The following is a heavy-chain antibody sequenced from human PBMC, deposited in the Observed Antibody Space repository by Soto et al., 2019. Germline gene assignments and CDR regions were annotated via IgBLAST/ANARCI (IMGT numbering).Heavy chain of an antibody. CDR2: ISYSGST. CDR3: ARGVLH. V-gene: IGHV4-31*03. J-gene: IGHJ4*01. CDR1: GGSISSGGYY. Sequence: QVQLQESGPGLVQPSQHLSLTCTVSGGSISSGGYYWSWIRQHPGTGLEWIEHISYSGSTYYNTSLKSRVTISVDTSRNQFSLIVNSVTAADTAVYYCARGVLHWGQGTLVTFSS.